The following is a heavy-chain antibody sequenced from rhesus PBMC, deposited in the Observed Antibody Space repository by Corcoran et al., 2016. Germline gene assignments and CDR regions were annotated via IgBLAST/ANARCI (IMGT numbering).Heavy chain of an antibody. J-gene: IGHJ4*01. V-gene: IGHV3-110*02. Sequence: EVQLVESGGGLVQPGGSLRLSCEASGFTFSDHYMAWVRQAPGKGLDWVSSISSGCGSTTLYPSSVKSRFTISRDNAKNTVYLQMNSLRAEDTAVDYCASNSGSYYYGYWGQGVLVTVSS. CDR2: ISSGCGSTT. CDR3: ASNSGSYYYGY. CDR1: GFTFSDHY. D-gene: IGHD3-16*01.